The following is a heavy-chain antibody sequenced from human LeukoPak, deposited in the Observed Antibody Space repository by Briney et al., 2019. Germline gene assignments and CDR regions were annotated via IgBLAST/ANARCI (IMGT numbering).Heavy chain of an antibody. CDR3: AREESGGYFDN. CDR1: GFTFTNYY. D-gene: IGHD2-8*02. V-gene: IGHV1-46*01. CDR2: INPSGSNT. J-gene: IGHJ4*02. Sequence: ASVKVSFKASGFTFTNYYMHWVRQAPGQGLEWMGLINPSGSNTNYAQKFRGRVTMTRDTSATTVYMELSSLRSEDTAVYYCAREESGGYFDNGGQGTLVTVSS.